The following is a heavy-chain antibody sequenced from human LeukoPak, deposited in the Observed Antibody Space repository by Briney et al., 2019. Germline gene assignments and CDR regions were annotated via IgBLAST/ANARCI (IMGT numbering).Heavy chain of an antibody. V-gene: IGHV4-59*01. CDR3: ARGQYQLLYYYYYYMDV. J-gene: IGHJ6*03. CDR1: GGSISSYY. D-gene: IGHD2-2*01. Sequence: SETLSLTCTVSGGSISSYYWSWIRQPPGKGLERIRYIYYSGSTNYNPSLKSRVTISVDTSKNQFSLKLSSVTAADTAVYYCARGQYQLLYYYYYYMDVWGKGTTVTVSS. CDR2: IYYSGST.